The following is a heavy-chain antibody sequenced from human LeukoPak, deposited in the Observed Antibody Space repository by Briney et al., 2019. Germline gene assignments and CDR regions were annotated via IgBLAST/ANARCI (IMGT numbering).Heavy chain of an antibody. CDR2: ITRTCNTI. V-gene: IGHV3-11*01. CDR3: ARDLGSSTVTTAFDY. CDR1: GFILDDYY. J-gene: IGHJ4*02. Sequence: PGRSLRLSCTATGFILDDYYMSCVRQTPGEGLEWLSYITRTCNTIHYRDSVKGRFTISRHNDNKQLHLKMDNLRAEATAVYFCARDLGSSTVTTAFDYWGQGTLVTVSS. D-gene: IGHD4-17*01.